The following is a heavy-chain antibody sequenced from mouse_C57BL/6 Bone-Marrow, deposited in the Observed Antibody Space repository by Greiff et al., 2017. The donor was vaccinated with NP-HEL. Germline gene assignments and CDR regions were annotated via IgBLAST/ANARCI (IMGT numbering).Heavy chain of an antibody. V-gene: IGHV14-3*01. D-gene: IGHD2-4*01. Sequence: VQLQQSVAELVRPGASVKLSCTASGFTIKNTYMHWVKQRPEQGLEWIGRIDPANGNTKYAPKFQGKATLTADTSSNTAYLQLSSLTSEDTAIYYCARGNDYDGAWFAYWGKGTLVTVAA. CDR1: GFTIKNTY. CDR3: ARGNDYDGAWFAY. CDR2: IDPANGNT. J-gene: IGHJ3*01.